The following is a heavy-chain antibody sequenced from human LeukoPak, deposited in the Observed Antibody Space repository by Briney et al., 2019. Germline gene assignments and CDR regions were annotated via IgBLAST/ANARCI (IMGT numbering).Heavy chain of an antibody. CDR3: ARGQEVRGYYYYYYMDV. V-gene: IGHV4-34*01. J-gene: IGHJ6*03. D-gene: IGHD3-10*01. CDR1: GGSFSGYY. CDR2: INHSGST. Sequence: PSETLSLTCAVYGGSFSGYYWSWIRQPPGKGLEWIGEINHSGSTNYNPSLTSRVTISVDTSKNQFSLKLSSVTAADTAVYYCARGQEVRGYYYYYYMDVWGKGTTVTVSS.